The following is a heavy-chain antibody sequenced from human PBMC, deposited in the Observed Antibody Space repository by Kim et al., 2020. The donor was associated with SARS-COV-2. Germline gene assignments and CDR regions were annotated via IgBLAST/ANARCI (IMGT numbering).Heavy chain of an antibody. Sequence: ASVKVSCKASRYTFTSYAMHWVRQAPGQRLEWMGWINAGNGNTKYSQKFQGRVTITRDTSASTAYMELSSLRSEDTAVYYCASSPSGSYYFWLDYWGQGTLVTVSS. CDR1: RYTFTSYA. CDR3: ASSPSGSYYFWLDY. D-gene: IGHD1-26*01. CDR2: INAGNGNT. J-gene: IGHJ4*02. V-gene: IGHV1-3*01.